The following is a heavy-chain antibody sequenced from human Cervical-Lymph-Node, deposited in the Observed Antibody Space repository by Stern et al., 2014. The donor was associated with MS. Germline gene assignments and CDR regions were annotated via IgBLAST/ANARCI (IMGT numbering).Heavy chain of an antibody. D-gene: IGHD3-10*01. Sequence: VQLVESGGGLVQPGRSLRLSCTASGFTFGDYAMSWFRQAPGKGLEWVGFIRGKAYGGTTEYAASVRGRFTISRDDSKSIAYLQMNSLKIEDAGVYYCTRGVRGNDYYGMDVWGQGTTVTVSS. J-gene: IGHJ6*02. CDR3: TRGVRGNDYYGMDV. CDR2: IRGKAYGGTT. V-gene: IGHV3-49*03. CDR1: GFTFGDYA.